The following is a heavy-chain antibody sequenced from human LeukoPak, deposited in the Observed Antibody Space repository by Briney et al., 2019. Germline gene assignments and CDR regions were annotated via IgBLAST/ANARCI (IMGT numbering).Heavy chain of an antibody. D-gene: IGHD1-14*01. CDR2: ISSSSSYI. CDR1: GFTFSSYS. Sequence: GGSLRLSCAASGFTFSSYSMNWVRQAPGKGLEWVSSISSSSSYIYYADSVKGRFTISRDNAKNSLYLQMNSLRTEDTAVYYCARVRKTPHYYYGMDVWGQGTTVTVSS. V-gene: IGHV3-21*01. J-gene: IGHJ6*02. CDR3: ARVRKTPHYYYGMDV.